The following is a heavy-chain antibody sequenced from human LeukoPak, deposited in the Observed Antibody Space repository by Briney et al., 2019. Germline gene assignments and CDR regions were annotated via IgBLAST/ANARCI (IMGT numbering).Heavy chain of an antibody. CDR1: GYTFTGYY. J-gene: IGHJ5*02. CDR3: ARDRSSSPNWFDP. V-gene: IGHV1-2*02. D-gene: IGHD2-15*01. Sequence: ASVTVSCKASGYTFTGYYMHWVRQAPGQGLEWMGWINPNSGGTNSAQKFQGRVTMTRDTSISTAYMELSRLRSDDTAVYYCARDRSSSPNWFDPWGQGTLVTVSS. CDR2: INPNSGGT.